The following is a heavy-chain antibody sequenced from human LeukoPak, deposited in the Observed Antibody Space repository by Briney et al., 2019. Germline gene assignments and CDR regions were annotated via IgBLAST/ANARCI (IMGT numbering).Heavy chain of an antibody. CDR3: ASSGYSGYDSFDY. CDR1: GFTFSSYW. V-gene: IGHV3-74*01. D-gene: IGHD5-12*01. Sequence: GGSLRLSCAASGFTFSSYWMHWVRQAPGKGLVWVSRINSDGSSTSYADSVKGRFTISRDNAKNTLYLQMNSLRAEDTAVYYCASSGYSGYDSFDYWGRGTLVTVSS. CDR2: INSDGSST. J-gene: IGHJ4*02.